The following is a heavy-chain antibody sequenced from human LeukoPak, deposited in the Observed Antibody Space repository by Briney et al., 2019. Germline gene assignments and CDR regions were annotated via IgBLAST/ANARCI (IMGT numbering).Heavy chain of an antibody. CDR2: ISHSGST. CDR3: ARTGELGVGEFDS. Sequence: SETLSLTCNVSGYSISSGYYWGWIRQPPGKGLEWIGSISHSGSTYYNPSLKSRVTISVDRSKNQFSLKLSSVTAADTAVYHCARTGELGVGEFDSWGQGTLVTVSS. CDR1: GYSISSGYY. D-gene: IGHD7-27*01. V-gene: IGHV4-38-2*02. J-gene: IGHJ4*02.